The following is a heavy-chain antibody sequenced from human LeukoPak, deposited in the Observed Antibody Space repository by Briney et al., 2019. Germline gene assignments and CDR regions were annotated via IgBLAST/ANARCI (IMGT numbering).Heavy chain of an antibody. CDR2: IYHSGST. CDR1: GYSISSGYY. CDR3: AKYTVTTWRFDY. Sequence: PSETLSLTCAVSGYSISSGYYWGWIRQPPGKGLEWIGSIYHSGSTYYNPSLKSRVTISVDTSKNQFSLKLSSVTAADTAVYYCAKYTVTTWRFDYWGQGTLVTVSS. J-gene: IGHJ4*02. D-gene: IGHD4-17*01. V-gene: IGHV4-38-2*01.